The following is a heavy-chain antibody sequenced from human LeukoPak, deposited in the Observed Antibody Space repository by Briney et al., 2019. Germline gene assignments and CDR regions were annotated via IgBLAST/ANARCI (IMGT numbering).Heavy chain of an antibody. Sequence: PGRSLRLSSAASGFTFSHYGMHWVRQAPGKGLEWVAVIWYDGSNKYYADSVKGRFTISRDNSKNTLYLQMNSLRADDTALYSCARDGYSSTSGADWFDPWGQGTLVTVSS. CDR1: GFTFSHYG. D-gene: IGHD6-13*01. CDR3: ARDGYSSTSGADWFDP. CDR2: IWYDGSNK. V-gene: IGHV3-33*01. J-gene: IGHJ5*02.